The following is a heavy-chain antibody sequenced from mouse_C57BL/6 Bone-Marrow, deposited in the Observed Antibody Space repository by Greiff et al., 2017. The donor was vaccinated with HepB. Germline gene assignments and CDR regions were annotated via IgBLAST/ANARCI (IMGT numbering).Heavy chain of an antibody. CDR1: GYTFTSYW. Sequence: QVQLQQPGAELVKPGASVKLSCKASGYTFTSYWMHWVKQRPGRGLEWIGRIDPKSGGTKYNEKFKSKATLTVDKPSSTAYMQLSSLTSEDSAVYYCARSSPITTVPYWYFDVWGTGTTVTVSS. D-gene: IGHD1-1*01. CDR2: IDPKSGGT. CDR3: ARSSPITTVPYWYFDV. J-gene: IGHJ1*03. V-gene: IGHV1-72*01.